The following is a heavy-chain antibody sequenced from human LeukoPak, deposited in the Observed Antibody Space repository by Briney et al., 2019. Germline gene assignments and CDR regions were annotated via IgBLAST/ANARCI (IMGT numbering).Heavy chain of an antibody. CDR3: AQRQGPMSGTYDYFDP. CDR1: GGSISGYY. J-gene: IGHJ5*02. Sequence: SETLSLTCTVSGGSISGYYWSWIRQPPGQGLEWIAYIHSNGYTNYNPSLRSRVTISVDPSKNQFSLTVTPVTAADTAIYYCAQRQGPMSGTYDYFDPWGQGALVTVSS. V-gene: IGHV4-4*09. CDR2: IHSNGYT. D-gene: IGHD1-26*01.